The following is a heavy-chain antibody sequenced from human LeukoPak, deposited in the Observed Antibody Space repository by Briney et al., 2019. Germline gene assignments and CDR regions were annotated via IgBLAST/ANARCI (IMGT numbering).Heavy chain of an antibody. D-gene: IGHD4-17*01. CDR3: AKEMTTRTTGGVFDC. V-gene: IGHV1-69*06. CDR1: GGTFSSYA. CDR2: IIPIFGTA. Sequence: ASVKVSCKASGGTFSSYAISWVRQAPGQGLEWMGGIIPIFGTANYAQKFQGRVTITADKSTSTAYMELSSLRSEDTALYYCAKEMTTRTTGGVFDCWGQGTLVTVSS. J-gene: IGHJ4*02.